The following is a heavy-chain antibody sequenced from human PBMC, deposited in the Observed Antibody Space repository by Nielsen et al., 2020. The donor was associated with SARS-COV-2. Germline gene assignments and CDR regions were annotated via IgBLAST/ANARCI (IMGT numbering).Heavy chain of an antibody. D-gene: IGHD5-18*01. CDR3: ARVGRGYSYGP. CDR2: IYYSGST. CDR1: GGSISSYY. V-gene: IGHV4-59*01. J-gene: IGHJ5*02. Sequence: SETLSLTCTVSGGSISSYYWSWIRQPPGKGLEWIGYIYYSGSTNYNPSLKSRVTISVDTSKNQFSLKLSSVTAADTAVYYCARVGRGYSYGPWGQGTLVTVSS.